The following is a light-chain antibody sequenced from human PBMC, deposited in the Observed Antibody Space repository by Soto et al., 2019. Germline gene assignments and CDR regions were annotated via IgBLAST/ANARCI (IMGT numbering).Light chain of an antibody. CDR2: KAS. CDR1: QSISDC. V-gene: IGKV1-5*03. J-gene: IGKJ1*01. Sequence: DIQMTQSPSTLSASVGDRVTITCRASQSISDCLAWYQQKPGKAPKLLIYKASSLESGVPSRFSGSGSVTEFTLTISILQPDDFATYYCPPYNSYPWTFGQGTRVEIK. CDR3: PPYNSYPWT.